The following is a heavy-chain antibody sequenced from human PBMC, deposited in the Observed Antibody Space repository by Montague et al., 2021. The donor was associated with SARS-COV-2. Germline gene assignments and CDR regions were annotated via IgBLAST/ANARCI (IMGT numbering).Heavy chain of an antibody. D-gene: IGHD3-9*01. CDR1: GDSISNYY. J-gene: IGHJ4*02. CDR3: ARLPYILPGYAYFDF. CDR2: IYYSGST. V-gene: IGHV4-59*08. Sequence: SETLSLTCTVSGDSISNYYWSWIRQPPGKGLEWLGYIYYSGSTNYNPSLKSRVTISVDTSKNQFSLRLSSVTAADTAVYYCARLPYILPGYAYFDFWGQGSLVIV.